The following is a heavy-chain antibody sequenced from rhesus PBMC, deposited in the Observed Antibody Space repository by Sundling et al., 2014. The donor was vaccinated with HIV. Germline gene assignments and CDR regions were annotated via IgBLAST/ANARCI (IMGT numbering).Heavy chain of an antibody. CDR3: AREWARVGWTGYYFYGLDS. V-gene: IGHV4-165*01. Sequence: QVHLQESDPGLVKPSETLSLICSVSNGSLSGYYWGWIRQAPGKGLEWIGYVSGTTGNTDYNPSLKSRVSMSIDMSKNQFSLRLTSVTAADTAVYYCAREWARVGWTGYYFYGLDSWGPGVVFVVSS. CDR1: NGSLSGYY. J-gene: IGHJ6*01. D-gene: IGHD3-3*01. CDR2: VSGTTGNT.